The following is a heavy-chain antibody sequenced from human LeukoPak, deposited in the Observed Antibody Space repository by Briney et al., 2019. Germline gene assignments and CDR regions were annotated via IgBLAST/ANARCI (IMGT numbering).Heavy chain of an antibody. Sequence: GGSLRLSCSASGFTFSNYAMHWVRQAPGKALEYVSAISSNGGKTFYADSVKGRITISRDNSKNTLYLQMRSLRVEDTAVYYCARDLPYGISDYPPGIWGQGTLVTVSS. CDR2: ISSNGGKT. D-gene: IGHD3-22*01. V-gene: IGHV3-64D*09. J-gene: IGHJ4*02. CDR1: GFTFSNYA. CDR3: ARDLPYGISDYPPGI.